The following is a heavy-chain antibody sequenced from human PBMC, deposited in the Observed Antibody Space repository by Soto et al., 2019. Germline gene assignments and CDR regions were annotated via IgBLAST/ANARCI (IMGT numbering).Heavy chain of an antibody. Sequence: GGSLRLSCAASGFTFSSYEMNWVRQAPGKGLEWVSYDGSNKYYADSVKGRFTISRDNSKNTLYLQMNSLRAEDTAVYYCAKDLYKYYFDYWGQGTLVTVSS. CDR1: GFTFSSYE. J-gene: IGHJ4*02. V-gene: IGHV3-30*18. D-gene: IGHD1-20*01. CDR2: YDGSNK. CDR3: AKDLYKYYFDY.